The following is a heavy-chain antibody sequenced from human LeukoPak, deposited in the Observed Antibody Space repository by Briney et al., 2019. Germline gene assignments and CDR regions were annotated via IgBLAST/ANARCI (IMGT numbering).Heavy chain of an antibody. J-gene: IGHJ5*02. Sequence: PSETLSLTCAVYGGSFSGYYWSWIRQPPGKGLEWIGEINHSGSTYYNPSLKSRVTISVDTSKNQFSLKLSSVTAADTAVYYCARVLLGANWFDPWGQGTLVTVSS. CDR3: ARVLLGANWFDP. V-gene: IGHV4-34*01. CDR1: GGSFSGYY. D-gene: IGHD3-16*01. CDR2: INHSGST.